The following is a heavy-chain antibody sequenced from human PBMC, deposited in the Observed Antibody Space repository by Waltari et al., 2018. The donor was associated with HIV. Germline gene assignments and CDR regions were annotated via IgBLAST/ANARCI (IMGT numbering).Heavy chain of an antibody. D-gene: IGHD6-13*01. J-gene: IGHJ4*02. CDR2: IWSDGSNK. V-gene: IGHV3-33*01. Sequence: QVQLVESGGGVVQPGRSLRLSCEASGLIFSIYGMHWVRQAPGKGLEWVAVIWSDGSNKYYADSVKGRFNISRDNSKNTLYLQMNSLRAEDTAVYYCASAAGPFDNWGQGTLVTVSS. CDR1: GLIFSIYG. CDR3: ASAAGPFDN.